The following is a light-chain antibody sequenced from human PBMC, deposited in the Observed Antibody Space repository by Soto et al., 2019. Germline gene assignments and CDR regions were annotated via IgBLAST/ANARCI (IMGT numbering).Light chain of an antibody. Sequence: QSVLSPPGSVSGSPGQSITISCTGTSSDVGGYNYVSWYQQHPGKAPKLMIYDVSNRPSGVSNRFSGSKSGNTASLTISGLQAEDEADYYCSSYTSSSTLGGVFGTGTKVTVL. V-gene: IGLV2-14*01. CDR2: DVS. CDR1: SSDVGGYNY. CDR3: SSYTSSSTLGGV. J-gene: IGLJ1*01.